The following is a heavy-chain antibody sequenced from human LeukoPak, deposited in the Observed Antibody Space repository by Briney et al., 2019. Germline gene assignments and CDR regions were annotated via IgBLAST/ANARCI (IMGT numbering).Heavy chain of an antibody. J-gene: IGHJ3*02. CDR3: ARALWDYDILTGYYFSEYAFDI. CDR2: ISSSSSYI. Sequence: PGGSLRLSCAASGFTFSSYSMNWVRQAPGKGLEWVSSISSSSSYIYYADSVKGRFTVSRDNAKNSLYLQMNSLRAEDTAVYYCARALWDYDILTGYYFSEYAFDIWGQGTMVTVSS. V-gene: IGHV3-21*01. CDR1: GFTFSSYS. D-gene: IGHD3-9*01.